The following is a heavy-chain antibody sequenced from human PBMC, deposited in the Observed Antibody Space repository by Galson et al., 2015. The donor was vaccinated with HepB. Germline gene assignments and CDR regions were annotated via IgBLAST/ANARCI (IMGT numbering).Heavy chain of an antibody. Sequence: SVKVSCKASGYTFTSYYMHWVRQAPGQGLEWMGIINPSGGSTSYAQKLQGRVTMTRDTSTSTVYMELSSLRSEDTAVYYCARGGACGGDCPFYYYYYYGMDVWGQGTTVTVSS. CDR3: ARGGACGGDCPFYYYYYYGMDV. V-gene: IGHV1-46*04. CDR2: INPSGGST. CDR1: GYTFTSYY. J-gene: IGHJ6*02. D-gene: IGHD2-21*02.